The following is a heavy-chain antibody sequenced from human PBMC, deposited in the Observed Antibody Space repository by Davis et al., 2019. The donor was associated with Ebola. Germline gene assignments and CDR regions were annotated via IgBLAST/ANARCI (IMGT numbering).Heavy chain of an antibody. Sequence: AASVKVSCKASGYTFTNYGITWVRQAPGQGLEWMGWINPHNGNTNYAQNVQGRVTMTTDTSTSTAYMEVVSLRSDDTAVYYCARAQFPTTSDHWGQGTLVTVSS. CDR2: INPHNGNT. J-gene: IGHJ4*02. CDR1: GYTFTNYG. D-gene: IGHD1-1*01. V-gene: IGHV1-18*04. CDR3: ARAQFPTTSDH.